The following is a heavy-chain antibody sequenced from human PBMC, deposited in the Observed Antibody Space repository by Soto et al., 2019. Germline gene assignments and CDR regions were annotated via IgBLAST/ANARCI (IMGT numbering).Heavy chain of an antibody. J-gene: IGHJ5*02. Sequence: QVQLVESGGGVVQPGRSLRLSCAASGFTFSSYGMHWVRQAPGTGLEWVAVISYDGSNKYYADSVKGRFTISRDNSKNTLYLQMNSLRAEDTAVYYCAKDLLFESGSYENWFDPCGQGTLVTVSS. CDR2: ISYDGSNK. D-gene: IGHD1-26*01. V-gene: IGHV3-30*18. CDR1: GFTFSSYG. CDR3: AKDLLFESGSYENWFDP.